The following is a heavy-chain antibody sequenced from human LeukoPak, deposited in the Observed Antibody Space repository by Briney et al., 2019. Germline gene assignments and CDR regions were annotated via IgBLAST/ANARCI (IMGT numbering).Heavy chain of an antibody. V-gene: IGHV3-21*01. J-gene: IGHJ5*02. D-gene: IGHD3-16*02. CDR1: GFTFSSYS. CDR2: ISNSSSYI. CDR3: ARDYVWGSYRPTPGDP. Sequence: PGGSLRLSCAASGFTFSSYSMNWVRQAPGKGLEWVSSISNSSSYIYYADSVKGRFTISRDNAKNSLYLQMNSLRAEDTAVYYCARDYVWGSYRPTPGDPWGQGTLVTVSS.